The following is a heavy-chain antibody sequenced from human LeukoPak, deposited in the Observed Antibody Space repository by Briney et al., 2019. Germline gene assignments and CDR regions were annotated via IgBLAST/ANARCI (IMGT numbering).Heavy chain of an antibody. Sequence: PSETLSLTCTVSGGSISSYYWSWIRQPPGKGLEWIGYIYYSGSTNYNPSLKSRVTISVDTSKNQFSLKLSSVTAADTVVSYCAIGMWRWLPNYDNWGQGTLINVSS. CDR2: IYYSGST. J-gene: IGHJ4*02. V-gene: IGHV4-59*01. D-gene: IGHD5-24*01. CDR3: AIGMWRWLPNYDN. CDR1: GGSISSYY.